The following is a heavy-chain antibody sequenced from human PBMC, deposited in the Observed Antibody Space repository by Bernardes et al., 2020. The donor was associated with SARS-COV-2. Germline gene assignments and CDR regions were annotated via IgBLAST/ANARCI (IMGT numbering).Heavy chain of an antibody. J-gene: IGHJ4*02. D-gene: IGHD2-2*01. CDR3: AKDVLPSAPIVVVPAALFDY. CDR2: ISGSGGST. CDR1: GFTFSSYA. V-gene: IGHV3-23*01. Sequence: GGSLRLSCAASGFTFSSYAMSWVRQAPGKGLEWVSAISGSGGSTYYADSVKGRFTISRDNSKNTLYLQMNSLRAEDTAVYYCAKDVLPSAPIVVVPAALFDYWGQGTLVTVSS.